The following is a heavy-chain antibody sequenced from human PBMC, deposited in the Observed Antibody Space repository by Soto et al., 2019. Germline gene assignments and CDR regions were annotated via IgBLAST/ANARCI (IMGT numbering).Heavy chain of an antibody. CDR2: INPNSGGT. J-gene: IGHJ5*02. D-gene: IGHD4-17*01. V-gene: IGHV1-2*02. CDR1: GYTFTGYY. CDR3: ARANGDSRKGFDP. Sequence: SVKVSCKDSGYTFTGYYMHRVRQAPGQGLEWMGWINPNSGGTNYAQKFQGRVTMTRDTSISTAYMELSRLRYDDTAAYYCARANGDSRKGFDPWGQGTLVTVSS.